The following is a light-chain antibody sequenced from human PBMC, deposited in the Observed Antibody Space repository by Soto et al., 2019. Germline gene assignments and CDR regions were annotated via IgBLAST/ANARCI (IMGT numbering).Light chain of an antibody. CDR1: SSDVGGYNY. V-gene: IGLV2-14*01. CDR3: QSAERSGTYVI. CDR2: EVS. J-gene: IGLJ2*01. Sequence: QSALTQPASVSGSPGQSITISCTGTSSDVGGYNYVSWYQQHSGKAPKLMIYEVSNRPSGVSNRFSGSKSGNTASLTISGLQAEDEADYYCQSAERSGTYVIFGGGTKLTVL.